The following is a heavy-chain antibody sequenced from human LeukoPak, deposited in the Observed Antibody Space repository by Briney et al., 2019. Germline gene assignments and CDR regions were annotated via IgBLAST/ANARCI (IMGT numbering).Heavy chain of an antibody. Sequence: SETLSLTCTVSGGSISSYYWSWIRQPPGKGLEWIGYIYYSGSTNYNPSLKSRVTISVDTSKNQFSLELSSVTAADTAVYYCARGRRWQSLDYWGQGTLVTVSS. V-gene: IGHV4-59*01. CDR3: ARGRRWQSLDY. CDR1: GGSISSYY. D-gene: IGHD4-23*01. J-gene: IGHJ4*02. CDR2: IYYSGST.